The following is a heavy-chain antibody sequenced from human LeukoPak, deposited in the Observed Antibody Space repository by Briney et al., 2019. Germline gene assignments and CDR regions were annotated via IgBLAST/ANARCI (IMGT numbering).Heavy chain of an antibody. V-gene: IGHV3-23*01. CDR3: AKGSTSTVTPTDY. CDR2: ISGSGGST. CDR1: GFTFSSYA. D-gene: IGHD4-17*01. J-gene: IGHJ4*02. Sequence: GGSLRLSCAASGFTFSSYAMSWVRQAPGKGLEWVSAISGSGGSTYYADSVKGRFTISRDNSKNTLYLQMNSLRAEGTAVYYCAKGSTSTVTPTDYWGQGTLVTVSS.